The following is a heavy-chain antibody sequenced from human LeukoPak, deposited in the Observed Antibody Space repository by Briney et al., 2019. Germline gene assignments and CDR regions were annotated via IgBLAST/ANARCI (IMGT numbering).Heavy chain of an antibody. CDR3: ARGGTAKPWWFDP. CDR1: GGSISSGDYY. Sequence: NPSQTLSLTCTVSGGSISSGDYYWSWIRQPPGKGLEWIGYIYYSGSTYYNPSLKSRVTISVDTSKNQFSLKLSSVTAADTAVYYCARGGTAKPWWFDPWGQGTLVTVSS. V-gene: IGHV4-30-4*08. J-gene: IGHJ5*02. CDR2: IYYSGST. D-gene: IGHD1-1*01.